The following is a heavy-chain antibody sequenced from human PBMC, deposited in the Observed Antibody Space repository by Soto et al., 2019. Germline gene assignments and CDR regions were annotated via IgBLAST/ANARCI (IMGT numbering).Heavy chain of an antibody. CDR2: INHSGST. CDR3: ARGSKLRFLEWLERGKNWFDP. D-gene: IGHD3-3*01. CDR1: GGSFSGYY. V-gene: IGHV4-34*01. J-gene: IGHJ5*02. Sequence: QVQLQQWGAGLLKPSETLSLTCAVYGGSFSGYYWSWIRQPPGKGLEWIGEINHSGSTNYNPSLKSRVTISVDTSKNQFSLKLSSVTAADTDVYYCARGSKLRFLEWLERGKNWFDPWGQGTLVTVSS.